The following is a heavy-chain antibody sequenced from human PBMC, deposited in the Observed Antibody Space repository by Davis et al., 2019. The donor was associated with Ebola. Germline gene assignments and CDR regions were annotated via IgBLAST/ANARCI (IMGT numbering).Heavy chain of an antibody. J-gene: IGHJ4*02. CDR2: ISYDGSNK. Sequence: PGGSLRLSCAASGFTFSSYGMHWVRQAPGKGLEWVAVISYDGSNKYYADSVKGRFTISRDNAKNSLYLQMNSLRAEDTAVYYCARTRPDFWSGRPNYYFDYWGQGTLVTVSS. D-gene: IGHD3-3*01. CDR3: ARTRPDFWSGRPNYYFDY. V-gene: IGHV3-30*03. CDR1: GFTFSSYG.